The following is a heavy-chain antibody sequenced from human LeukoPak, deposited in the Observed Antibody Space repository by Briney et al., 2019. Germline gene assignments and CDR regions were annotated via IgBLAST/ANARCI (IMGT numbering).Heavy chain of an antibody. CDR1: GGFISSYY. J-gene: IGHJ4*02. Sequence: SETLSLTCTVSGGFISSYYWSWIRQPPGKGLEWIGYIYYSGSTNYNPSLKSRVTISVDTSKNQFSLKLSSVTAADTAVYYCASPGYSSGWYYFDYWGQGTLVTVSS. CDR2: IYYSGST. D-gene: IGHD6-19*01. CDR3: ASPGYSSGWYYFDY. V-gene: IGHV4-59*01.